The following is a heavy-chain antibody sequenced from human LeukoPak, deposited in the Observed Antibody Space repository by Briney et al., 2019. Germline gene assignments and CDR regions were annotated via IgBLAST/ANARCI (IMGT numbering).Heavy chain of an antibody. Sequence: SETLSLTCTVSGGSISSGGYYWSWIRQHPGTGLEWIGYIYYSGSTYYNPSLKSRVTISVDTSKNQFSLKLSSVTAADTAVYYCARYCSGGSCYGSSGYYHDAFDIWGQGTMVTVSS. CDR3: ARYCSGGSCYGSSGYYHDAFDI. J-gene: IGHJ3*02. CDR1: GGSISSGGYY. CDR2: IYYSGST. D-gene: IGHD2-15*01. V-gene: IGHV4-31*03.